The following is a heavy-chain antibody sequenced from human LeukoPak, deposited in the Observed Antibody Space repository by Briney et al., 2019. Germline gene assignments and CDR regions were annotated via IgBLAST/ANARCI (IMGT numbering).Heavy chain of an antibody. J-gene: IGHJ4*02. Sequence: KSSETLSLTCTVSGASISTIISYWGWIRQTPGKGLEWIGSIYYSGTTYYNPSLESRVTISIDTSKNQFSVKLTSVTAADTAVYYCARDREGGLGYFDYWGQGSLVTVSS. D-gene: IGHD2-15*01. CDR2: IYYSGTT. CDR1: GASISTIISY. V-gene: IGHV4-39*07. CDR3: ARDREGGLGYFDY.